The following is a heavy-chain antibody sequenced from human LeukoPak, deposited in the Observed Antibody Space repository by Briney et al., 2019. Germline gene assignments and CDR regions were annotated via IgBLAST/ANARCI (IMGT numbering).Heavy chain of an antibody. J-gene: IGHJ5*02. V-gene: IGHV4-34*01. CDR1: GGFFTGNY. D-gene: IGHD3-16*01. Sequence: PSETLSLTCAVYGGFFTGNYWRWIRQPPGKGLEWIGEINHSGSTKYNPSLKSRVIMSVDTSKNQFSVKLRSVTAADTAVYYCARHGVVTWFDPWGQGTLVTVSS. CDR2: INHSGST. CDR3: ARHGVVTWFDP.